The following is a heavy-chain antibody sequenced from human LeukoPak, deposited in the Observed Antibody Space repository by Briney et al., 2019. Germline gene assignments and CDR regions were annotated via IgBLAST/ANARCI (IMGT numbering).Heavy chain of an antibody. D-gene: IGHD1-26*01. J-gene: IGHJ4*02. CDR1: GFAFSTYG. Sequence: GGSLRLSCVASGFAFSTYGMHWVRQAPGKGLEWVAAISHDGSIEYYADSVKGRFTISRDNSKNMLYVQMNSLRAEDTAVYYCAKDSAIVGATSFDYWGQGTLVTVSS. CDR2: ISHDGSIE. V-gene: IGHV3-30*18. CDR3: AKDSAIVGATSFDY.